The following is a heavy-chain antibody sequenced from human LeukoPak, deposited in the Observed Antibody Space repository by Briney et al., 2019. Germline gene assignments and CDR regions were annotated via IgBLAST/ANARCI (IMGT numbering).Heavy chain of an antibody. CDR3: AKALQRRVGYNLDY. CDR1: GFTFSSYA. V-gene: IGHV3-23*01. J-gene: IGHJ4*02. CDR2: ISGSGGST. Sequence: PGGSLRLSCAASGFTFSSYAMSWVRQAPGKGLEWVSAISGSGGSTYYADSVKGRFTISRDNSKNTLYLQMNSLRAEDTAVYYCAKALQRRVGYNLDYWGQGTLVTVSS. D-gene: IGHD5-24*01.